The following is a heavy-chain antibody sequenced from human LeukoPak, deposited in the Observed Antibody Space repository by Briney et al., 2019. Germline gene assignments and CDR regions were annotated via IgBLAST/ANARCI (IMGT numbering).Heavy chain of an antibody. Sequence: GGSLRLTCTASGFTFGDYAMSWARQAPGKGLEWVGFIRSKAYGGTTEYAASVKGRFTISRDDSKSIAYLQMNSLKTEDTAVYYCTRSTTVTSNWFDPWGQGTLVTVSS. CDR1: GFTFGDYA. CDR3: TRSTTVTSNWFDP. D-gene: IGHD4-11*01. V-gene: IGHV3-49*04. CDR2: IRSKAYGGTT. J-gene: IGHJ5*02.